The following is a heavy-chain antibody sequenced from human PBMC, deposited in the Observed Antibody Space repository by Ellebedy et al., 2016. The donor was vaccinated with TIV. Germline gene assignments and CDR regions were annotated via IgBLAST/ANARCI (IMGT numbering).Heavy chain of an antibody. CDR2: INTDNADT. V-gene: IGHV1-3*04. D-gene: IGHD1-7*01. CDR3: AREAGNYAHFDY. Sequence: ASVKVSXKASGYTFTTYTIYWVRQAPGQRLEWMGWINTDNADTTYSQKFQGRVTITADESTSTAYMELSSLRSEDTAVYYCAREAGNYAHFDYWGQGTLVIVSS. J-gene: IGHJ4*02. CDR1: GYTFTTYT.